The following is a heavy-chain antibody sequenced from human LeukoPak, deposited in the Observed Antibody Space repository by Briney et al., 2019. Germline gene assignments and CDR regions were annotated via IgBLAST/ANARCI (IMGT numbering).Heavy chain of an antibody. CDR1: GYTFTSYA. V-gene: IGHV1-3*03. CDR2: INAGNGNT. D-gene: IGHD6-6*01. CDR3: ARKSIAGRASHFDY. J-gene: IGHJ4*02. Sequence: ASVKVSCKASGYTFTSYAMHWVRQAPGQRLEWMGWINAGNGNTKYSQEFQGRVTITRDTSASTAYMELSSLRSEDMAVYYCARKSIAGRASHFDYWGQGTLITVSS.